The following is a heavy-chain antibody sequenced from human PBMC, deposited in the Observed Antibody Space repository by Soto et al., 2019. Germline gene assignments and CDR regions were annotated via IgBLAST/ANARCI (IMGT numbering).Heavy chain of an antibody. Sequence: SLKISCAASGFTFDDYAMHWVRQAPGKGLEWVSGISWNSGSIGYADSVKGRFTISRDNAKNSLYLQMNSLRAEDTALYYCAKDMGGDIVVVAVDYWGQGTLVTVSS. CDR2: ISWNSGSI. D-gene: IGHD2-15*01. CDR1: GFTFDDYA. CDR3: AKDMGGDIVVVAVDY. J-gene: IGHJ4*02. V-gene: IGHV3-9*01.